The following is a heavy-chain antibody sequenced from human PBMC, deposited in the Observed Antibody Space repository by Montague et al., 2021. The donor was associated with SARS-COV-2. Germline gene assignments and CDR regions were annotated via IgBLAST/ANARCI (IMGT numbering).Heavy chain of an antibody. Sequence: SETLSLTCTVSGGSISGSNYYWGWIRQPPGKGLEWIMSMYYSGSTYYNPSHKSRVTISVDTSKNQFSLKLNSVTAADTAVYYCALARCSGYCPLWGQGSLVTVSS. J-gene: IGHJ4*02. CDR2: MYYSGST. D-gene: IGHD5-12*01. CDR3: ALARCSGYCPL. V-gene: IGHV4-39*07. CDR1: GGSISGSNYY.